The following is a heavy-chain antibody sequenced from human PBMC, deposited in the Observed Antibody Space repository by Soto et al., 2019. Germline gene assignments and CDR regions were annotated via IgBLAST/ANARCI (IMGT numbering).Heavy chain of an antibody. CDR3: ARCDGSATYCFFFAY. CDR1: GFTVSNSY. Sequence: EVQVVESGGGLVQSGGSLTLSCAASGFTVSNSYMSWVRQAPGKGLEWVSAIYSGGSTYYADSVKGRFTISRDNSSNTLYLQMNSLRGEDTAVYFCARCDGSATYCFFFAYWGQGTPVTVSS. J-gene: IGHJ4*02. CDR2: IYSGGST. D-gene: IGHD3-10*01. V-gene: IGHV3-66*01.